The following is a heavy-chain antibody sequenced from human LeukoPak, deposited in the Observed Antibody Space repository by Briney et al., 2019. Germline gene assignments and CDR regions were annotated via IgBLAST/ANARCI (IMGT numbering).Heavy chain of an antibody. D-gene: IGHD4-23*01. CDR2: ISSSSRNI. CDR1: GGSISSSFYY. V-gene: IGHV3-21*01. J-gene: IGHJ4*02. CDR3: ATSTAGRWYRDSHYFDY. Sequence: ETLSLTCTVSGGSISSSFYYWGWVRQAPGKGLEWVSSISSSSRNIYYADSLRGRFTISRDNAKNSLYLQMNSLRAEDMAVYYCATSTAGRWYRDSHYFDYWGQGILVTVSS.